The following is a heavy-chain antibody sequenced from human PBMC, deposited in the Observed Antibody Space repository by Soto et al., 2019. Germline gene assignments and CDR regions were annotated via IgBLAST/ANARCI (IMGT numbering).Heavy chain of an antibody. V-gene: IGHV1-18*01. CDR2: FSDYKGNT. CDR1: GYTLTSSG. Sequence: QVQPVQSGAEVKKPGASVKVSCKAFGYTLTSSGISWVRQAPGQGLEWMAWFSDYKGNTNYAQTVQDRVTMTKDTSTSTDYMELRRLRSDDTAVYYCARGGGAFDYWGQGALVTVSS. CDR3: ARGGGAFDY. J-gene: IGHJ4*02. D-gene: IGHD3-10*01.